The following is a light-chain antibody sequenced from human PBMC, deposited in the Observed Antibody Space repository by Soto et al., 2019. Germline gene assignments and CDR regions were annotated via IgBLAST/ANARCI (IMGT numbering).Light chain of an antibody. CDR3: AVWDVSLSGVV. CDR1: TSNVGSNL. J-gene: IGLJ2*01. Sequence: QSVLAQPPSASGTPGQRVTISCSGSTSNVGSNLASWYQQLPGSAPKLLIYNDYERPSGVPDRFSGSKSGTSASLGISGLRSEDEADYFCAVWDVSLSGVVFGGGTKVTVL. V-gene: IGLV1-47*02. CDR2: NDY.